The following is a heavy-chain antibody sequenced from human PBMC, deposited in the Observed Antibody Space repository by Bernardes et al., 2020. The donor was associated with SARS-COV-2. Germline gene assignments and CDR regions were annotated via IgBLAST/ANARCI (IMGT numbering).Heavy chain of an antibody. J-gene: IGHJ4*02. V-gene: IGHV1-2*02. Sequence: SVKVSCKASGYTFTSYYIHWVRQAPGQGLEWMGWINPNSGVTNYARKFQGRVTMTRDTSISTAYMELGRLRSDDTAMYYCARDYFGSGSYTDFWGQGTLVTVSS. CDR1: GYTFTSYY. CDR3: ARDYFGSGSYTDF. CDR2: INPNSGVT. D-gene: IGHD3-10*01.